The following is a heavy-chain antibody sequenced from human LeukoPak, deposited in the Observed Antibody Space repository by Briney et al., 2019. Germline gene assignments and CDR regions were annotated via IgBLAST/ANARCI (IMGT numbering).Heavy chain of an antibody. V-gene: IGHV3-30*02. J-gene: IGHJ4*02. CDR2: IRYDGSNK. D-gene: IGHD6-13*01. CDR3: ARSSIIAAAGPYYFDY. Sequence: GGSLRLSCAASGFTFSSYEMNWVRQAPGKGLEWGAFIRYDGSNKYYSDSVKGRFTISRDNSKNTLYLQMNSLRAEDTAVYYCARSSIIAAAGPYYFDYWGQGTLVTVSS. CDR1: GFTFSSYE.